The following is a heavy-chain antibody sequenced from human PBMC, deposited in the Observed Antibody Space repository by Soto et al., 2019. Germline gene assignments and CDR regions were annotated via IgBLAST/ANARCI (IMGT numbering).Heavy chain of an antibody. Sequence: QVQLVHSGAEVKKPGPSVKVSCKASGGTFSSYTISSVRQAPGQGHEWIGRIIPILGISNYAHKFRGRVTITADKSTSTASMELSSLRSEDTAVYCCTRGSGSYSYYYYGMAVWGQGTTVTVSS. CDR1: GGTFSSYT. CDR2: IIPILGIS. J-gene: IGHJ6*02. V-gene: IGHV1-69*02. CDR3: TRGSGSYSYYYYGMAV. D-gene: IGHD1-26*01.